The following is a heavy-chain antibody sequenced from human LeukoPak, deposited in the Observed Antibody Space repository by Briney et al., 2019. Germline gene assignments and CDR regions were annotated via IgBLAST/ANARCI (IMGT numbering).Heavy chain of an antibody. D-gene: IGHD6-19*01. V-gene: IGHV1-18*01. CDR3: ARDSSGLPSFDY. CDR1: GYTFTSYG. Sequence: ASVKVSCKASGYTFTSYGISWVRQAPGRGLEWMGWISAYNGNTNYAQKLQGRVTMTTDTSTSTAYMELRSLRSDDTAVYYCARDSSGLPSFDYWGQGTLVTVSS. J-gene: IGHJ4*02. CDR2: ISAYNGNT.